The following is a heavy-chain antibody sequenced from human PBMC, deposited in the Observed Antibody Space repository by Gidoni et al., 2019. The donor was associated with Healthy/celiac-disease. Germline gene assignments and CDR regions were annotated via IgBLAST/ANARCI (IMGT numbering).Heavy chain of an antibody. CDR2: INHSGST. CDR3: ARGNTVVTRSYFDY. V-gene: IGHV4-34*01. J-gene: IGHJ4*02. D-gene: IGHD2-21*02. CDR1: GGSFSGDY. Sequence: QVQLQQWGAGLLKPSETLSLTCAVYGGSFSGDYWSWIRQPPGKGLEWIGEINHSGSTNYNPSLKSRVTISVDTSKNQFSLKLSSVTAADTAVYYCARGNTVVTRSYFDYWGQGTLVTVSS.